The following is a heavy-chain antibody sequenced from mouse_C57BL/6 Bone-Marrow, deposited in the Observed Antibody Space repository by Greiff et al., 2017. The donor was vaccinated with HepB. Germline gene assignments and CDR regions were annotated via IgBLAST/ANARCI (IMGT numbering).Heavy chain of an antibody. CDR1: DSEVFPIAY. V-gene: IGHV15-2*01. J-gene: IGHJ2*01. CDR3: ARHYYGRTLYFDY. CDR2: ILPSIGRT. Sequence: VQLQQSGSELRSPGSSVKLSCKDFDSEVFPIAYMSWVRQKPGHGFEWIGGILPSIGRTNDGEKVEDKATLDADTLSNTAYLELNSLTSEDSAIYYCARHYYGRTLYFDYWGQGTTLTVSS. D-gene: IGHD1-1*01.